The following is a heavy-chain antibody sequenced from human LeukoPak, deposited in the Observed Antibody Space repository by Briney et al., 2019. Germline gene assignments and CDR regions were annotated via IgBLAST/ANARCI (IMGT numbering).Heavy chain of an antibody. V-gene: IGHV4-4*07. CDR3: ARDRYYGSGNILTGWYFDL. CDR2: IYTSGST. D-gene: IGHD3-10*01. Sequence: PSETLSLTCNVSGGSISSYYWSWIRQPAGKGLEWIGRIYTSGSTNYNPSLKSRVTMSVDTSKNQFSLKLSSVTAADTAVYYCARDRYYGSGNILTGWYFDLWGRGTLVTVSS. J-gene: IGHJ2*01. CDR1: GGSISSYY.